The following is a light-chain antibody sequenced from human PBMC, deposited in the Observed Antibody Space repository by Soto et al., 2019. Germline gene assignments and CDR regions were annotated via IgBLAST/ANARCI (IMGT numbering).Light chain of an antibody. CDR1: HSVSSY. CDR3: QQHSNWPLT. V-gene: IGKV3-11*01. J-gene: IGKJ4*01. Sequence: EIVLTQSPATLSLSPGERATLSCRASHSVSSYLALYQQKPGQAPRLLIYDASNRATGIPARFSGSGSGTDFTLIISSLEPEDFAVYYCQQHSNWPLTFGGGTKVDIK. CDR2: DAS.